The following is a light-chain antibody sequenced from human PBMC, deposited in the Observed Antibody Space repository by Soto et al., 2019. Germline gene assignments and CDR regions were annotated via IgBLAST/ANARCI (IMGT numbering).Light chain of an antibody. CDR3: QQSNNFPPT. CDR2: GAS. Sequence: DFPLSQSPAYLSQSPGDRATFTCRASQGIHSYLAWYHHKPGKAPRLLIDGASTLQSGVPSRFSGSRSGTEFTLTISSLQPEDFATYYCQQSNNFPPTFGQGTKVDIK. CDR1: QGIHSY. J-gene: IGKJ1*01. V-gene: IGKV1-9*01.